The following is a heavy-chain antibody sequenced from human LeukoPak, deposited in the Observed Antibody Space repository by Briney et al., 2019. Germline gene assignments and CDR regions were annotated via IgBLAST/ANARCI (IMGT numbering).Heavy chain of an antibody. CDR2: INTNTGNP. CDR1: GYTFTRYA. CDR3: ARGYYDFWKYYYYYMDV. V-gene: IGHV7-4-1*02. J-gene: IGHJ6*03. D-gene: IGHD3-3*01. Sequence: GASVKVSCKASGYTFTRYAMNWVRQAPGQGLEWMGWINTNTGNPTYAQGFTGRFVFSLDTSVSTAYLQISSLKAEDTAVYYCARGYYDFWKYYYYYMDVWGKGTTVTVSS.